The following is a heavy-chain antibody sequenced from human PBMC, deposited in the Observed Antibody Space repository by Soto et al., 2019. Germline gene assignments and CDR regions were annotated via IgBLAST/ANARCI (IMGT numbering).Heavy chain of an antibody. Sequence: QVQLVQSGAEEKKPGASVKVSCKASGYTFSSYAIHWVRQAPGQGLEWMGWINAGNGNTKYSQKFQGRVTITRDTSASTAYMELNSLISEETAVYYCARVDGTYWGQGTLVTVSS. D-gene: IGHD1-26*01. CDR2: INAGNGNT. V-gene: IGHV1-3*05. CDR3: ARVDGTY. J-gene: IGHJ4*02. CDR1: GYTFSSYA.